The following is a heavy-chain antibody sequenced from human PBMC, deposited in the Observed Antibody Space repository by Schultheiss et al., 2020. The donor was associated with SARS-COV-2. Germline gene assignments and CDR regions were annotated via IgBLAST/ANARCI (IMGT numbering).Heavy chain of an antibody. Sequence: SETLSLTCTVSGGSISSYYWSWIRQPPGKGLEWIGYIYYSGSTNYNPSLKSRVTISVDTSKNQFSLKLSSVTAADTAVYYCARVENQAVEWLHHFDYWGQGTLVTVSS. CDR2: IYYSGST. CDR1: GGSISSYY. CDR3: ARVENQAVEWLHHFDY. J-gene: IGHJ4*02. V-gene: IGHV4-59*01. D-gene: IGHD3-3*01.